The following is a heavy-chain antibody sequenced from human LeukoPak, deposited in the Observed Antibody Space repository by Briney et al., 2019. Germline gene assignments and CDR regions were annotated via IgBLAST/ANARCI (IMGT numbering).Heavy chain of an antibody. CDR3: ARPPGIAAAWFDP. CDR2: IYYSGST. V-gene: IGHV4-59*08. Sequence: SETLSLTCSVSGGSTSGYYWSWIRQPPGKGLEWIGYIYYSGSTNYNPSLKSRVTILVDTSKDQLSLQLSSVTAADTAVYYCARPPGIAAAWFDPWGQGTLVTVSS. J-gene: IGHJ5*02. CDR1: GGSTSGYY. D-gene: IGHD6-25*01.